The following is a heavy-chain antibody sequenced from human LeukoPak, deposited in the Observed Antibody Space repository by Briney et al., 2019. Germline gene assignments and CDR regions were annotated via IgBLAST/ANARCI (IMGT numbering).Heavy chain of an antibody. CDR1: GGTFSRYA. CDR3: AREVTMVRGVIHSHAFDI. Sequence: ASVKVSCKASGGTFSRYAIRWVRQAPGEGVEWVGGIIPIFGKANYAQKLEGRGTITRDGYTSTAYMELSSLRSQDTAVYYCAREVTMVRGVIHSHAFDISGPGTMVTVSS. CDR2: IIPIFGKA. J-gene: IGHJ3*02. D-gene: IGHD3-10*01. V-gene: IGHV1-69*05.